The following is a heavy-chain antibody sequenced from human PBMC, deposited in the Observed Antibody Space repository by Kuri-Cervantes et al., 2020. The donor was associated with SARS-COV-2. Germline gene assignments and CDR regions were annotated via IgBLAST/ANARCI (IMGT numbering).Heavy chain of an antibody. D-gene: IGHD4-17*01. CDR3: ARDSLTPRDYVYYYGMDV. Sequence: GGSLRLSCAASGFTFSSYAFSWVRQAPGKGLECVSTISVSGGSTYYTDSVKGRFTISRDNAKNSLYLQMNSLRAEDTAVYYCARDSLTPRDYVYYYGMDVWGRGTTVTVSS. CDR1: GFTFSSYA. CDR2: ISVSGGST. V-gene: IGHV3-23*01. J-gene: IGHJ6*02.